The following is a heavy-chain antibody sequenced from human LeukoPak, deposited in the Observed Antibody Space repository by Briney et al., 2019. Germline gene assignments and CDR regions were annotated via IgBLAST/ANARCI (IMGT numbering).Heavy chain of an antibody. CDR3: GRGHWGLDY. J-gene: IGHJ4*02. CDR1: GFTFSSYS. D-gene: IGHD7-27*01. V-gene: IGHV3-30*02. CDR2: IRYDGSNK. Sequence: PGGSLRLSCAASGFTFSSYSMNWVRQAPGKGLEWVAFIRYDGSNKYYADSVKGRFTISRDNAKNSLYLQMNSLRAEDTAVYYCGRGHWGLDYWGQGALVTVSS.